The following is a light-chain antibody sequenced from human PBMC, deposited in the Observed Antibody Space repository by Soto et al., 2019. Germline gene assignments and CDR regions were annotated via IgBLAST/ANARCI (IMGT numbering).Light chain of an antibody. J-gene: IGLJ1*01. Sequence: QSVLTQPASVSGSPGQSITVSCTGTSSDIGRYDYVSWYQQHPGKVPKLLIYDVTNRPSGVSNRFSGSKSGNTASLTISGLQAVDEADYYCTSFTTAYTHVXGTGTKVTVL. CDR2: DVT. CDR3: TSFTTAYTHV. V-gene: IGLV2-14*03. CDR1: SSDIGRYDY.